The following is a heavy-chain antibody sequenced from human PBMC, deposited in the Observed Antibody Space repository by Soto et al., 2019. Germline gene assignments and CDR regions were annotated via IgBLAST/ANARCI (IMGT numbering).Heavy chain of an antibody. CDR1: GFTFTSYA. Sequence: GGSLRLSCAASGFTFTSYAMNWVRQAPGKGLEWVALISYEGSSQYYADSVKGRFTISRDSSKNTLYLQMNSLGAADTAVYYCGRCTSTSCHLGTDYWGQGTLVTVSS. CDR3: GRCTSTSCHLGTDY. CDR2: ISYEGSSQ. V-gene: IGHV3-30*04. D-gene: IGHD2-2*01. J-gene: IGHJ4*02.